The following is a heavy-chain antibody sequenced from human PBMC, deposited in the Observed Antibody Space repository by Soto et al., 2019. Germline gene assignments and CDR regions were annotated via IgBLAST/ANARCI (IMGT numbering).Heavy chain of an antibody. CDR3: ARNSGRIVGATAAFDI. D-gene: IGHD1-26*01. CDR1: GFSLSTSGMC. Sequence: SGPTLVNPTQTLTLTCTFSGFSLSTSGMCVSWIRQPPGKALEWLALIDWDDDKYYSTSLKTRLTISKDTSKNQVVLTVTNMDPVDTATYYCARNSGRIVGATAAFDIWGQGTMVTVSS. J-gene: IGHJ3*02. V-gene: IGHV2-70*01. CDR2: IDWDDDK.